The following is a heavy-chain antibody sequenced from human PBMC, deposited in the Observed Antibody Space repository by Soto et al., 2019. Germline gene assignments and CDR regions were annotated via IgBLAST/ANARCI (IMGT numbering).Heavy chain of an antibody. D-gene: IGHD6-19*01. CDR3: AREPTRGWTRGLYYCDQ. CDR2: ITSTSMYI. V-gene: IGHV3-21*02. J-gene: IGHJ4*02. CDR1: GFTVNNYA. Sequence: EVQLVESGGGLVKPGGSLILSCAASGFTVNNYAMSWVRQSPEKGLEWVASITSTSMYIYSSDSMKGRFIISKDNYKNSLYLPMNSLRAEDTAVYYCAREPTRGWTRGLYYCDQWGQGTLVTVSS.